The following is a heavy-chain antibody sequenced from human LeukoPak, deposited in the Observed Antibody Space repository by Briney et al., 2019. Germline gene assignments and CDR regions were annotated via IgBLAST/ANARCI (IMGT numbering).Heavy chain of an antibody. CDR2: AFHSGKT. CDR3: ARKPVGGNPFH. J-gene: IGHJ4*02. D-gene: IGHD4-23*01. CDR1: GGSISSDNW. Sequence: PSGTLSLTCAVSGGSISSDNWWSWVRQSPTKGLEWIGEAFHSGKTNYNPSLKNRVTISVDKSKNQFSLRINSVTTADTAVYYCARKPVGGNPFHWGQGTLVTVSS. V-gene: IGHV4-4*02.